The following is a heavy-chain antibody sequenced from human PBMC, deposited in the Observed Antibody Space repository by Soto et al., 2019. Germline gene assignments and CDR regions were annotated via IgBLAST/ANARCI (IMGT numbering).Heavy chain of an antibody. D-gene: IGHD3-3*02. CDR1: GDSISSNTW. CDR3: ASRPAYISGKDY. J-gene: IGHJ4*02. CDR2: IYHCGKT. Sequence: QVQLQESGPGLVKPSETLSLTCAVSGDSISSNTWWSWVRRSRRKGLAWIEEIYHCGKTNYKASLKSRVTIPIDKSKSQLSLNLTSVTAADTAVYYCASRPAYISGKDYWGQGTLVTVSS. V-gene: IGHV4-4*02.